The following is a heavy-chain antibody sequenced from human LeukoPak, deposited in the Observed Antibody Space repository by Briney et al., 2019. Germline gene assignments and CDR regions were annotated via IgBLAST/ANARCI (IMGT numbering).Heavy chain of an antibody. J-gene: IGHJ3*01. D-gene: IGHD4-23*01. CDR2: ISGSSTVT. Sequence: GGSLRLSCIGSGYTFSYNGMSWVRQAPGKGLEWISFISGSSTVTYYADSVKGRFTISRDNAKKSLYLQMNSLRAEDTAVYYCARERVATASAFDVWGQGTMVTVSS. CDR3: ARERVATASAFDV. V-gene: IGHV3-48*04. CDR1: GYTFSYNG.